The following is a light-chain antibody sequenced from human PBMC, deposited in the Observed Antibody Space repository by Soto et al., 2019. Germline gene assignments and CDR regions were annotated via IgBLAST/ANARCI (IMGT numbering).Light chain of an antibody. Sequence: DIQMTQSPSSLSASVGDRVTITCQASQDISNYLNWYQQKPGKAPKLXIYDASNLETGVPSRFSGTGSGTDFTFTISSLQPEDIATYSCQQYDNHPFTFGPGTKVDIK. CDR1: QDISNY. CDR2: DAS. CDR3: QQYDNHPFT. V-gene: IGKV1-33*01. J-gene: IGKJ3*01.